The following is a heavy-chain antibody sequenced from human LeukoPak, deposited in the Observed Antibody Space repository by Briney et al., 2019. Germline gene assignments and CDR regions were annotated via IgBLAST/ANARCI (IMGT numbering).Heavy chain of an antibody. J-gene: IGHJ6*02. D-gene: IGHD6-6*01. CDR1: GGSFSGYY. CDR3: ARYSSSSYYYYGMDV. CDR2: IYYSGST. V-gene: IGHV4-59*01. Sequence: SETLSLTCAVYGGSFSGYYWSWIRQPPGKGLEWIGYIYYSGSTNYNPSLKSRVTISVDTSKNQFSLKLSSVTAADTAVYYCARYSSSSYYYYGMDVWGQGTTVTVSS.